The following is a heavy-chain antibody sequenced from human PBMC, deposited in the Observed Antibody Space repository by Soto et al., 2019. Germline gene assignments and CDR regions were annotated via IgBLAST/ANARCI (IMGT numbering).Heavy chain of an antibody. Sequence: SPTLSLTCAIPGDGVSSNSAAWNWIRXSPSRGLEWLGRTYYRSKWYNDYAVSVKSRITINPDTSKNQFSLQLNSVTPEDTAVYYCAREPRDVYFDYWGQGTLVTVSS. CDR1: GDGVSSNSAA. D-gene: IGHD3-10*01. CDR3: AREPRDVYFDY. V-gene: IGHV6-1*01. J-gene: IGHJ4*02. CDR2: TYYRSKWYN.